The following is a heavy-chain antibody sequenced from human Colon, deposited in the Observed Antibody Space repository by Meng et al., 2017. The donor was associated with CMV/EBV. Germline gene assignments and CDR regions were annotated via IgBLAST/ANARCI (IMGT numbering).Heavy chain of an antibody. Sequence: VRVVRSGGEVKKPGSSGKGSCKASGGTFDTSNFNWVRQAPGQGLEWMGGIIPMFGSPSYSQKFRGRVTITADELEVNSLRSEDTAVYYCARGKQAGFDLWGQGTLVTVSS. J-gene: IGHJ5*02. CDR1: GGTFDTSN. D-gene: IGHD6-13*01. CDR2: IIPMFGSP. V-gene: IGHV1-69*12. CDR3: ARGKQAGFDL.